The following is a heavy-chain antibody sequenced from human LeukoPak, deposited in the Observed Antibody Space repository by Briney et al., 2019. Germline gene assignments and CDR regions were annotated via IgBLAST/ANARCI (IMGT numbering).Heavy chain of an antibody. CDR3: ARVAGVPATANYYYYMDV. Sequence: SETLSLTCAVYGGSFSGYYWSWIRQPPGKGLEWIGEINHSGSTNYNPSLKSRVTISVATSKNQFSLKLSSVTAADTAVYFCARVAGVPATANYYYYMDVWGKGTTVTVSS. D-gene: IGHD2-2*01. J-gene: IGHJ6*03. CDR2: INHSGST. V-gene: IGHV4-34*01. CDR1: GGSFSGYY.